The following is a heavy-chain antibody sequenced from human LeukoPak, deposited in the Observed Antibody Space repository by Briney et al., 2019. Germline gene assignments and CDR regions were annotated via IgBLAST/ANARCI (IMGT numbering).Heavy chain of an antibody. Sequence: GGSLRLSCAASGFTVSSNYMSWVRQAPGKGLEWVSAISGSGGSTYYADSVKGRFSVSRDNSKNTLYLQMNSLRAEDTAVYYCAKVGFDYGQLDYWGQGTLVTVSS. CDR3: AKVGFDYGQLDY. CDR2: ISGSGGST. CDR1: GFTVSSNY. J-gene: IGHJ4*02. V-gene: IGHV3-23*01. D-gene: IGHD3-16*01.